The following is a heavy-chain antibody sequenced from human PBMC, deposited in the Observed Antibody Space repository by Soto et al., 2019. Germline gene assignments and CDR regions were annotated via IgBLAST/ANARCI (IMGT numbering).Heavy chain of an antibody. V-gene: IGHV3-23*01. J-gene: IGHJ4*02. Sequence: EVQLLESGGGLVQPGGSLRLSCAASGFTFSSYAMSWVRQAPGKGLEWVSAISGSGGSTYYADSVKGRFTISRDNSKNTLHLQMNSLRDEDTAVYYCAKELLGIFEWPKYYLDYWGQGTLVTVSS. D-gene: IGHD3-3*01. CDR2: ISGSGGST. CDR3: AKELLGIFEWPKYYLDY. CDR1: GFTFSSYA.